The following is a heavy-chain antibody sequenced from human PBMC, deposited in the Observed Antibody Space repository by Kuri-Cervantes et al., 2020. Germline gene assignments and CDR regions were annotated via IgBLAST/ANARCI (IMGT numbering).Heavy chain of an antibody. CDR3: ARDWVSIAAAGTWDAFDI. CDR2: IYHSGST. D-gene: IGHD6-13*01. CDR1: GGSISSGGYS. V-gene: IGHV4-30-2*01. Sequence: LRLSCAVSGGSISSGGYSWSWIRQPPGKGLEWIGYIYHSGSTYYNPSLKSRVTISVDTSKNQFSLKLSSVTAADTAVYYCARDWVSIAAAGTWDAFDIWGQGTMVTVSS. J-gene: IGHJ3*02.